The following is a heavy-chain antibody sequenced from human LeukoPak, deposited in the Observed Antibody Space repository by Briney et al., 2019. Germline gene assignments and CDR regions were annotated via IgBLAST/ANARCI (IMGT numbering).Heavy chain of an antibody. Sequence: PGGSLRVSCAASGFTFDDYAMHWVRQAPGKGLEWVSGISWNSGSIGYAESVKGRVTISRDNAKNSLYLEMNSLRAEDTALYYCAKDMAIVVVTAIPDYWGQGTLVTVSS. CDR1: GFTFDDYA. V-gene: IGHV3-9*01. CDR3: AKDMAIVVVTAIPDY. D-gene: IGHD2-21*02. CDR2: ISWNSGSI. J-gene: IGHJ4*02.